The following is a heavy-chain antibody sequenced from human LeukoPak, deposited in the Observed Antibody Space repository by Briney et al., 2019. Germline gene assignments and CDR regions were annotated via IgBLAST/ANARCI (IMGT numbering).Heavy chain of an antibody. D-gene: IGHD6-13*01. Sequence: GGSLRLSCAASGFIFSTYAMHWVRQAPGKGLEYVSGISSNGGSTYYANSVKGRFTISRDNSKNTLYLQMGSLRAEDMAVYYCARDPTPGIAAAGLYWGQGTLVTVSS. V-gene: IGHV3-64*01. CDR2: ISSNGGST. J-gene: IGHJ4*02. CDR3: ARDPTPGIAAAGLY. CDR1: GFIFSTYA.